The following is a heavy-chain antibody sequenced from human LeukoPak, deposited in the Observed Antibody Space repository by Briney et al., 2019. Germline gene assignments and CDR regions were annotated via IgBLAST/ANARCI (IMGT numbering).Heavy chain of an antibody. Sequence: SSETLSLTCTVSGGSFSSGNDCWSWIRQPPGKGLEWIGYIYFSGSTYSNPSLKSRVSISVDTSKNQFSLRLSSVTAADTAVYYCARGYYDFWSGPWAYYFDYWGQGTLVTVSS. D-gene: IGHD3-3*01. V-gene: IGHV4-30-4*08. CDR2: IYFSGST. CDR3: ARGYYDFWSGPWAYYFDY. CDR1: GGSFSSGNDC. J-gene: IGHJ4*02.